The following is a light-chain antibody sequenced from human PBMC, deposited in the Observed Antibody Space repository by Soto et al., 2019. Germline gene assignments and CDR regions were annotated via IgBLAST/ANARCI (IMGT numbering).Light chain of an antibody. CDR1: QSVSSN. J-gene: IGKJ2*01. V-gene: IGKV3-15*01. CDR3: HQYDDGPYT. Sequence: EIVLTQSPGTLSLSPGERTTLSCRASQSVSSNFLDWYQQKPGQAPRLLIYGASTRATTIPVRFSGSGSGTEFTLTISSLQSEDFAVYYCHQYDDGPYTFGQGTKVDIK. CDR2: GAS.